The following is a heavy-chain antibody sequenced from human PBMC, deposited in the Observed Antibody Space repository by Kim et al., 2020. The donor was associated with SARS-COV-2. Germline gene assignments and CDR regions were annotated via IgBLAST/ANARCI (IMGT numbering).Heavy chain of an antibody. J-gene: IGHJ5*02. Sequence: LKGRVTISVDTSKNQFSLKRSSVTAADTAVYYCARQGRKWLVENNWFDPWGQGTLVTVSS. V-gene: IGHV4-39*01. CDR3: ARQGRKWLVENNWFDP. D-gene: IGHD6-19*01.